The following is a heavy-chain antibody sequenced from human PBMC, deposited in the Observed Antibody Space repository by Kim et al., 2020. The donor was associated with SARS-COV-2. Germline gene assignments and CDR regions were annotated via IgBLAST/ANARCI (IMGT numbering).Heavy chain of an antibody. V-gene: IGHV3-23*01. J-gene: IGHJ4*02. Sequence: GGSLRLSCAASGFTFSDDAMSWVRQAPGKGLEWVSSVSADSSITDYADSVKGRFTISRDNSKNMLYLQMNSLRAEDTALYYCAKPMWQHNMALDYWGQGTPVTVSS. D-gene: IGHD2-21*01. CDR2: VSADSSIT. CDR3: AKPMWQHNMALDY. CDR1: GFTFSDDA.